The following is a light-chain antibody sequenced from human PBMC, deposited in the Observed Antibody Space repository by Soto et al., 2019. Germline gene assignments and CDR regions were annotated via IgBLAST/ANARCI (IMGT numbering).Light chain of an antibody. V-gene: IGKV3-20*01. CDR2: GAS. Sequence: ILLTQYPGTLSLSPGERATLSCRASQNVTSGYLAWCQQRPGQARRLLIYGASIRATGVPDRFSGSGSGTDFTLTISRLEPGDFAVYYCQQYGSTPPITVGQGTRLEIK. CDR3: QQYGSTPPIT. CDR1: QNVTSGY. J-gene: IGKJ5*01.